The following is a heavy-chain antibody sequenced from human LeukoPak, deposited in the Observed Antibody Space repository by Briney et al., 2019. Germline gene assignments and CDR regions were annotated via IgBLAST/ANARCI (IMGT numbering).Heavy chain of an antibody. CDR3: AKGRDKYQLLSKNWFDP. V-gene: IGHV3-9*01. D-gene: IGHD2-2*01. Sequence: GRSLRLSCAAPGFTFDDYAMHWVRHAPGKGLEWVSGISWNSGSIGYADSVKGRFTISRDNAKNSLYLQMNSLRAEDTALYYCAKGRDKYQLLSKNWFDPWGQGTLVTVSS. CDR2: ISWNSGSI. CDR1: GFTFDDYA. J-gene: IGHJ5*02.